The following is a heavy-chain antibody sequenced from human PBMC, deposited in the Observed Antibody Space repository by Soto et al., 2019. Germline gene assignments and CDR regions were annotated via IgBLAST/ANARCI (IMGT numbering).Heavy chain of an antibody. Sequence: GGSLRLSCAVSGFICSSYDMSWVRQAPGKGLAWVSTILVGGSTHYEDSVQGRFTISRDTSKNTVYLHMNSLTAGDMAVYYCAKATATGGGAFEIYGQGTMVTVSS. J-gene: IGHJ3*02. CDR2: ILVGGST. D-gene: IGHD2-8*02. CDR3: AKATATGGGAFEI. V-gene: IGHV3-23*01. CDR1: GFICSSYD.